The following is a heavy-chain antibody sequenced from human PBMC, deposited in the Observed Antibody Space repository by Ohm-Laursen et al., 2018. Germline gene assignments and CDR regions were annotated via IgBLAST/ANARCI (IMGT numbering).Heavy chain of an antibody. V-gene: IGHV4-4*07. CDR3: AREYPDFWSGYNDY. Sequence: GTLSLTCTVSGASISSYYWSWIRQPAGKGLEWIGRIYTSGSTNYNPSLKSRVTMSVDTSKNQFSLKLSSVTAADTAVYCCAREYPDFWSGYNDYWGQGTLVTVSS. CDR2: IYTSGST. D-gene: IGHD3-3*01. J-gene: IGHJ4*02. CDR1: GASISSYY.